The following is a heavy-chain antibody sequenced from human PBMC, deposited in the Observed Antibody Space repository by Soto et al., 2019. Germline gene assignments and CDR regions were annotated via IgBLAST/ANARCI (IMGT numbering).Heavy chain of an antibody. CDR1: GYAFTTYG. D-gene: IGHD1-1*01. V-gene: IGHV1-18*01. Sequence: QVHLVQSGAEVKKPGASVKVSCKGSGYAFTTYGITWVRQAPGQGLEWMGWISAHNGNTNYAQKLQGRVTVTRDTSTSTAYMELRSPRSVDTAVYYCARGRYGDYWGQGALVTVSS. CDR2: ISAHNGNT. J-gene: IGHJ4*02. CDR3: ARGRYGDY.